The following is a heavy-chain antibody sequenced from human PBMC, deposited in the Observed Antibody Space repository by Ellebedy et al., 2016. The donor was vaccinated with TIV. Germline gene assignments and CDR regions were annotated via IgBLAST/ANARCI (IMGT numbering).Heavy chain of an antibody. J-gene: IGHJ5*02. Sequence: GESLKISCAASGFTLSSYSMNWVPQAPGRGLEWVSSISSSSNTIYYADSVKGRFTISRDNAKNALYLQMNSLRAGDTAVYYCAKSFNTNWFEPWGQGTLVAVSS. CDR3: AKSFNTNWFEP. CDR1: GFTLSSYS. V-gene: IGHV3-48*01. D-gene: IGHD2/OR15-2a*01. CDR2: ISSSSNTI.